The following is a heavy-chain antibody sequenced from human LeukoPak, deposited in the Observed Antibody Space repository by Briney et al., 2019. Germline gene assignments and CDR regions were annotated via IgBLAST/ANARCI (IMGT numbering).Heavy chain of an antibody. CDR1: GFTFSSYS. Sequence: GSLRLSCAASGFTFSSYSMNWVRQAPGKGLEWIGEINHSGSTNYNPSLKSRVTISVDTSKNQFSLKLSSVTAADTAVYYCASEDYGDYRGPNIWGQGTMVTVSS. J-gene: IGHJ3*02. D-gene: IGHD4-17*01. CDR3: ASEDYGDYRGPNI. V-gene: IGHV4-34*01. CDR2: INHSGST.